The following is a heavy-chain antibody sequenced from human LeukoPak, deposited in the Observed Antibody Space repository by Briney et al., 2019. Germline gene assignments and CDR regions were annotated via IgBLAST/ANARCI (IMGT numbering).Heavy chain of an antibody. D-gene: IGHD3-22*01. CDR3: ARMYYYDSSGPYYYYYGMDV. V-gene: IGHV4-34*01. CDR1: GASFSGYY. J-gene: IGHJ6*02. Sequence: SETLSLTCAVYGASFSGYYRSWISQPPGKGLEWIGEINHSGSTNYNPSLKSRVTISVDTSKNQFSLKLSSVTAADTAVYYCARMYYYDSSGPYYYYYGMDVWGQGTTVTVSS. CDR2: INHSGST.